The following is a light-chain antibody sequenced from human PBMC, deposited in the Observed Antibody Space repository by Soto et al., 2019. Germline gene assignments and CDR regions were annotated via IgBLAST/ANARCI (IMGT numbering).Light chain of an antibody. Sequence: QSVLTQPASVSGSPGQSITISCTGTSSDVGGYNDVSWYQQHPGKAPKLMIYDVSNRPSGVSNRFSGSKSGNTASLTISGLQAEDEADYYCSSYTSSSTIVFGGGSKRTVL. V-gene: IGLV2-14*01. J-gene: IGLJ2*01. CDR3: SSYTSSSTIV. CDR1: SSDVGGYND. CDR2: DVS.